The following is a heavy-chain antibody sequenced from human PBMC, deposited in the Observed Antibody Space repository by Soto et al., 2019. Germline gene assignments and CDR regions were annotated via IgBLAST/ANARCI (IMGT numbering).Heavy chain of an antibody. CDR2: ISSSSSYI. V-gene: IGHV3-21*01. J-gene: IGHJ6*02. D-gene: IGHD3-9*01. CDR1: GFTFSSYS. CDR3: ARDFSPRGYDTPPDYYYYYGMDV. Sequence: AGSLRLSCAASGFTFSSYSMNWVRQAPGKGLEWVSSISSSSSYIYYADSVKRRFTISRDNAKNSLYLQMNSLRAEDTAVYYSARDFSPRGYDTPPDYYYYYGMDVWGQGTTVTVSS.